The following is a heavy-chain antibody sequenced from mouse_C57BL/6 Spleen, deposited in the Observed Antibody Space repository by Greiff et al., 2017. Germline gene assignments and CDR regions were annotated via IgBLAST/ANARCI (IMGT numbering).Heavy chain of an antibody. CDR2: ISSGSSTL. CDR1: GFTFSDYG. CDR3: ARPRLPEGIIYYAMDY. Sequence: EVMLVESGGGLVKPGGSLKLSCAASGFTFSDYGMHWVRQAPEKGLEWVAYISSGSSTLYYAETVKGRLIITRDDAKNTLFLQRTSLRSDDAAMYYCARPRLPEGIIYYAMDYWGQGTSVTVSS. V-gene: IGHV5-17*01. D-gene: IGHD3-2*02. J-gene: IGHJ4*01.